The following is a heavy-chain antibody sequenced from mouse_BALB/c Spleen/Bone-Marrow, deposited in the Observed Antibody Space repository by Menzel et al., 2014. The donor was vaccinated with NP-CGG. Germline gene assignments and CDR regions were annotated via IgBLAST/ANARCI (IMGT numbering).Heavy chain of an antibody. D-gene: IGHD1-1*01. J-gene: IGHJ1*01. CDR1: GFTFSSFG. CDR2: ISSGSSTI. Sequence: DVQLVESGGGLVQPGGSRKLSCAAPGFTFSSFGMHWVRQAPEKGLEWVAYISSGSSTIYYADTVKGRFTISRDNPKNTLFLQMTSLRSEDTAMYYCARRGSNHWYFDVWGAGTTVTVSS. V-gene: IGHV5-17*02. CDR3: ARRGSNHWYFDV.